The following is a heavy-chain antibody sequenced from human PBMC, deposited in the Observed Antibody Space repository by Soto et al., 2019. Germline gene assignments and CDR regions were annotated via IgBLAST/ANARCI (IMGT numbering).Heavy chain of an antibody. D-gene: IGHD6-6*01. J-gene: IGHJ6*02. V-gene: IGHV3-21*01. Sequence: GGSLRLSCAASGFTFSSYSMNWVRQAPGKGLEWVSSISSSSSYIYYADSVKGRFTISRDNAKNSLYLQMNSLRAEDTAVYYCARDCDVGSSSFYYYYYGMDVWGQGTTVTVSS. CDR1: GFTFSSYS. CDR2: ISSSSSYI. CDR3: ARDCDVGSSSFYYYYYGMDV.